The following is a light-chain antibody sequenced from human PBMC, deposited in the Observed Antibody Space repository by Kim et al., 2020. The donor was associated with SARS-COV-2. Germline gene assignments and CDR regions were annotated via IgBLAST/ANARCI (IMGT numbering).Light chain of an antibody. CDR2: EVT. CDR1: SSDIGGYNY. J-gene: IGLJ2*01. CDR3: SSYISSNIVL. Sequence: GQSITMSFTGTSSDIGGYNYVSWYQQHPDKAPKLMIYEVTNRPSGVSNRFSGSKSGNTASLTISGLQAEDEADYYCSSYISSNIVLFGGGTKVTVL. V-gene: IGLV2-14*01.